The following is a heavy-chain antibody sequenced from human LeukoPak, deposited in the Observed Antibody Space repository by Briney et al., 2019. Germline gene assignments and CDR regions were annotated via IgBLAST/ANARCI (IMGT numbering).Heavy chain of an antibody. J-gene: IGHJ4*02. V-gene: IGHV3-7*01. CDR3: ARVTLVMGLSH. CDR2: INQVGSEK. D-gene: IGHD2-21*01. Sequence: GGSLRLSCAASGFTFSSHWMTWVRQAPGKGLEWVANINQVGSEKYHVDSVKGRFTISRDNAKNSLYLQMNSLRAEDTAVYYCARVTLVMGLSHSGQGTLVTVSS. CDR1: GFTFSSHW.